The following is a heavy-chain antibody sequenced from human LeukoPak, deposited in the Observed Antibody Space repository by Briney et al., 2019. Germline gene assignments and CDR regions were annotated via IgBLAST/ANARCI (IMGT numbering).Heavy chain of an antibody. D-gene: IGHD5-18*01. V-gene: IGHV4-34*01. Sequence: SETLSLTCAVYGGSFSGYYWSWIRQPPGKGLEWIGEISHGGSTNYNPSLKSRVTISVDTSKNQFSLKLSSVTAADTAVYYCARGWLGYSYAGPRNYFDYWGQGTLVTVSS. CDR3: ARGWLGYSYAGPRNYFDY. CDR2: ISHGGST. CDR1: GGSFSGYY. J-gene: IGHJ4*02.